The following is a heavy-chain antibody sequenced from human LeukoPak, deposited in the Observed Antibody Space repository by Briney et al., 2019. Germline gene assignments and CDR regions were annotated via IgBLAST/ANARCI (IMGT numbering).Heavy chain of an antibody. CDR2: ISSSGGNI. Sequence: PGGSLRLSCAASGFTFSDYYMNWIRQAPGKGLEWISYISSSGGNINYADSVQGRFTISRDNAKKSLYLQMNSLRAEDTAIYYCARDRSEDDSSGYIHRDFDYWGQGTLVTVSS. D-gene: IGHD3-22*01. CDR1: GFTFSDYY. V-gene: IGHV3-11*04. CDR3: ARDRSEDDSSGYIHRDFDY. J-gene: IGHJ4*02.